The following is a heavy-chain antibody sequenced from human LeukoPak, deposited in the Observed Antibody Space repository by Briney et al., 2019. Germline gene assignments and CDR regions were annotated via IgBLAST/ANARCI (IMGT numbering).Heavy chain of an antibody. CDR3: ARDGEVVVPAAKDY. CDR2: ISSGGSTI. CDR1: GFTFSDYY. D-gene: IGHD2-2*01. J-gene: IGHJ4*02. Sequence: GGSLRLSCAVSGFTFSDYYMSWIRQAPGKGLEWVSYISSGGSTISHADSVKGRFTISRDNAENSLYLQMNSLRAEDTAVYYCARDGEVVVPAAKDYWGQGTLVTVSS. V-gene: IGHV3-11*01.